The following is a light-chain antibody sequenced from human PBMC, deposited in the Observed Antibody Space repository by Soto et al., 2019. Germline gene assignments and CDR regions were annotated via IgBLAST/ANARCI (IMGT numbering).Light chain of an antibody. Sequence: QSVLTQPASVSGSPGESITISCTGTSSDVGTYNLVTWYQQHPGRVPKLILYEGNKRPSGVSSRFSASKSGNTASLTISGLQAEDEADYFCCSYAPSRTLLFGGGTRSPS. V-gene: IGLV2-23*01. J-gene: IGLJ2*01. CDR1: SSDVGTYNL. CDR2: EGN. CDR3: CSYAPSRTLL.